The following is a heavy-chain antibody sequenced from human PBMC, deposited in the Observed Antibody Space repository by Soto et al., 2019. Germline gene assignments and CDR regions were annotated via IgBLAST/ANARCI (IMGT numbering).Heavy chain of an antibody. Sequence: PGGSLRLSCAASGFTVSSKYMTWVRQAPGKGLEWVSSISSSSSYIYYADSVKGRFTISRDNAKNSLYLQMNSLRAEDTAVYYCARDRGIAARRPFDYWGQGTLVTVSS. D-gene: IGHD6-6*01. J-gene: IGHJ4*02. CDR1: GFTVSSKY. V-gene: IGHV3-21*01. CDR3: ARDRGIAARRPFDY. CDR2: ISSSSSYI.